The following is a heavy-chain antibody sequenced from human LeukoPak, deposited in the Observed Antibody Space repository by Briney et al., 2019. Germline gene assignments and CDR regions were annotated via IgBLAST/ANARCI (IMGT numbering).Heavy chain of an antibody. J-gene: IGHJ6*04. Sequence: PGASVKLSCEASGVTFSSYAMSWVRQAPGQGLEWMGGISPIFGTTYYAEKFQGRVTITTDNSTSTAYIELSSLRSEDTAVYYCAREDIVVVPAAIGREYYYYGMDVWGKGTTVTVSS. CDR3: AREDIVVVPAAIGREYYYYGMDV. CDR2: ISPIFGTT. V-gene: IGHV1-69*05. D-gene: IGHD2-2*01. CDR1: GVTFSSYA.